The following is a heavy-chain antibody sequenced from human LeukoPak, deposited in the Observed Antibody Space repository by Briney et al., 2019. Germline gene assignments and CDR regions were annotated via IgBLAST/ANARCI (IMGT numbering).Heavy chain of an antibody. Sequence: GGSLRLSCAASGFTFSDYYMSWVRQAPGKGLEWVSTITAGGDYTYYADSVKGRFTVSRDNSKNTLYLQMNSLRAEDTAIYYCANWNDYWGQGTLVTVSS. V-gene: IGHV3-23*01. CDR3: ANWNDY. CDR1: GFTFSDYY. CDR2: ITAGGDYT. J-gene: IGHJ4*02. D-gene: IGHD1-1*01.